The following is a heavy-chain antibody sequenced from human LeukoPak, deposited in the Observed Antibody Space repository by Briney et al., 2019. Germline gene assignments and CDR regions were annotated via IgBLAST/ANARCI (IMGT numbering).Heavy chain of an antibody. CDR2: INHSGIT. J-gene: IGHJ4*02. CDR3: ARRRGGYDPVFDF. V-gene: IGHV4-34*01. CDR1: GGSFSGYY. Sequence: KPADILSLTCVVYGGSFSGYYWSWIRQPPGKGLEWIGEINHSGITNYNPSLKSRVTISVDTSKNQFSLKLSSVTAADTAVYYCARRRGGYDPVFDFWGQGTLVTVS. D-gene: IGHD5-24*01.